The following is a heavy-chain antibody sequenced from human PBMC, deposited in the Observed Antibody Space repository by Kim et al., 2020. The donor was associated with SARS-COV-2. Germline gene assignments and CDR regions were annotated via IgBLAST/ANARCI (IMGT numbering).Heavy chain of an antibody. J-gene: IGHJ5*02. D-gene: IGHD3-10*01. CDR1: GFIFTNYR. Sequence: GGSLRLSCAGSGFIFTNYRIHWVRRAPGKGLEWVAFISNDGTKKYYTDSVRGRFTISSDNIKNRVYLQMNSLRTADTAIYYCAKDYLGASSTFYTWGQGTLLTVSS. V-gene: IGHV3-30*18. CDR2: ISNDGTKK. CDR3: AKDYLGASSTFYT.